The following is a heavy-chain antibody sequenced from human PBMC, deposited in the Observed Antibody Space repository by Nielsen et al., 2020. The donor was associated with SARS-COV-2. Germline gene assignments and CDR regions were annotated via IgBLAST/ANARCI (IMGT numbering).Heavy chain of an antibody. CDR1: GYTFTSHL. J-gene: IGHJ6*02. Sequence: GESLKISCKGSGYTFTSHLIGWVRQMPGKGLEWMGNIYPGDSETRYNPSFQGQVTIAADKSISTAYLQWSSLKASDTAIYFCARRKSQVSRDGMDVWGQGTTVIVSS. CDR3: ARRKSQVSRDGMDV. V-gene: IGHV5-51*01. D-gene: IGHD4-23*01. CDR2: IYPGDSET.